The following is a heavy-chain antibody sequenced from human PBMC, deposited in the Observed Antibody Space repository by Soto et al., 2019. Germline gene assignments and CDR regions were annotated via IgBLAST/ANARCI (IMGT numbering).Heavy chain of an antibody. J-gene: IGHJ6*02. Sequence: PSETLSLTCAVYGGSFSGYYWSWIRQPPGKGLEWIGEINHSGSTNYNPSLKSRVTISVDTSKNQFSLKLSSVTAADTAVYYCAREVYSSGMDVWGQGTTVTVSS. CDR2: INHSGST. CDR3: AREVYSSGMDV. V-gene: IGHV4-34*01. CDR1: GGSFSGYY. D-gene: IGHD6-13*01.